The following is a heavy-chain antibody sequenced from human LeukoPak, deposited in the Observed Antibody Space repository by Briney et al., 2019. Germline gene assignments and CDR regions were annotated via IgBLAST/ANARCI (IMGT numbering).Heavy chain of an antibody. Sequence: GGSLRLSCAASGFTFSRNLMTWVRQAPGKGLEWVANIYQDGSEKYYVDSVRGRFTIPRDNAKNTLYLQMNSLRAEDTAVYFCASERPSSSWYDYWGQGTLVTVSS. D-gene: IGHD6-13*01. V-gene: IGHV3-7*01. J-gene: IGHJ4*02. CDR1: GFTFSRNL. CDR2: IYQDGSEK. CDR3: ASERPSSSWYDY.